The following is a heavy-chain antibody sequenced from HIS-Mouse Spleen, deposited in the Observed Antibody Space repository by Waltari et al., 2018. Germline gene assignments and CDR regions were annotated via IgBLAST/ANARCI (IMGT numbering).Heavy chain of an antibody. D-gene: IGHD6-13*01. CDR1: GGSISSSSYY. V-gene: IGHV4-39*07. CDR3: AREIPYSSSWYDWYFDL. CDR2: IYYSGGT. Sequence: QLQLQESGPGLVKPSETLSLTCTVSGGSISSSSYYWGWIRQPPGKGLECIGSIYYSGGTYYNPSLKGRVTLSVDTSKYQFARKLSSVTAADTAVYYCAREIPYSSSWYDWYFDLWGRGTPVTVSS. J-gene: IGHJ2*01.